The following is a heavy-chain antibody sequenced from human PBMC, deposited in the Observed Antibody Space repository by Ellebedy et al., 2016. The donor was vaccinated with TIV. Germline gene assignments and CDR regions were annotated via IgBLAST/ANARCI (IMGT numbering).Heavy chain of an antibody. D-gene: IGHD6-6*01. CDR2: IKSDGSST. V-gene: IGHV3-74*01. CDR1: GFTFSAYW. CDR3: ASEYSSSSHWGY. Sequence: GGSLRLSCAASGFTFSAYWMHWVRQAPGKGLVWVSRIKSDGSSTNYADSVKGRFTISRDNAKNTLYLQMNSLRAEDTAVYYCASEYSSSSHWGYWGQGTLVTVSS. J-gene: IGHJ4*02.